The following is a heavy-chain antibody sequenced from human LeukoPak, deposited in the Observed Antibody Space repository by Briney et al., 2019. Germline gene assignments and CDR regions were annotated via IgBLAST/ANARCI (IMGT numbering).Heavy chain of an antibody. Sequence: ASVKVSCKAYGYTFTGYYMHWVRQAPGQGLEWMGWINPNSGGTNYAQKFQGWVTMARDTSISTAYMELSRLRSDDTAVYYCARDLSGSYDYWGQGTLVTVSS. J-gene: IGHJ4*02. D-gene: IGHD1-26*01. CDR3: ARDLSGSYDY. CDR1: GYTFTGYY. V-gene: IGHV1-2*04. CDR2: INPNSGGT.